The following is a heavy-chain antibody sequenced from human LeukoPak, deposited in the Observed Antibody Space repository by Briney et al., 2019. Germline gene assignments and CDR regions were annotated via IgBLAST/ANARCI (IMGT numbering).Heavy chain of an antibody. J-gene: IGHJ3*02. CDR3: ARGAPLVVITTAAFDI. CDR1: GFTLSSSG. CDR2: ISSSGGTI. D-gene: IGHD2-15*01. V-gene: IGHV3-48*02. Sequence: PGGSLRLSCAASGFTLSSSGLHWVRQAPGAGLEWVSYISSSGGTIYYADSVKGRFTISRDNAKNSLYLQMNSLRDEDAAVYYCARGAPLVVITTAAFDIWGQGTMVTVSS.